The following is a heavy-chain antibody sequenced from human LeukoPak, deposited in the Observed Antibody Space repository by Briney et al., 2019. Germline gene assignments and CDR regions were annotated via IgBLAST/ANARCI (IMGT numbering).Heavy chain of an antibody. CDR3: ATPLDYYDSSGFHQGGD. V-gene: IGHV3-21*04. J-gene: IGHJ4*02. CDR1: GFTFSSYT. D-gene: IGHD3-22*01. Sequence: PGGSLRLSCAASGFTFSSYTMSWVRQAPGKGLEWVSTITTSDGNTYYADSVKGRFTISRDNAKNSLYLQMTSLRAEDTAMYYCATPLDYYDSSGFHQGGDWGQGTLVTVSS. CDR2: ITTSDGNT.